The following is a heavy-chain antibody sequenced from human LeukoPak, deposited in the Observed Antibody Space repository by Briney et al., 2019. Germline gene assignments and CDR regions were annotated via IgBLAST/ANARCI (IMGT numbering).Heavy chain of an antibody. Sequence: SETLSLTCTVSGGSISSGGYYWSWIRQPPGKGLEWIGYIYHSGSTYYNPSLKSRVTISVDTSKNQFSLKLSSVTAADTAVYYCARRGNYDFWSGYYKGTGFDPWGQGTLVTVSS. J-gene: IGHJ5*02. V-gene: IGHV4-30-2*03. CDR3: ARRGNYDFWSGYYKGTGFDP. CDR1: GGSISSGGYY. CDR2: IYHSGST. D-gene: IGHD3-3*01.